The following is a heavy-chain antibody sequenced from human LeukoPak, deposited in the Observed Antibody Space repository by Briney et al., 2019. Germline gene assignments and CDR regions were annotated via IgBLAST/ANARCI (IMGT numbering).Heavy chain of an antibody. CDR1: GFTFDDYA. J-gene: IGHJ4*02. CDR3: AKAGGGSYYDSSGYYY. D-gene: IGHD3-22*01. CDR2: ISGDGGST. Sequence: QPGGSLRLSCAASGFTFDDYAMHWVRQAPGKGLEWVSLISGDGGSTYYADSVMGRFTISRDNSKNSLYLQMNSLRTEDTALYYCAKAGGGSYYDSSGYYYWGQGTLVTVSS. V-gene: IGHV3-43*02.